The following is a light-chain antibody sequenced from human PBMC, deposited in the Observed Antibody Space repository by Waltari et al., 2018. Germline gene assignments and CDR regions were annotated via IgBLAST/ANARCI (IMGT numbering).Light chain of an antibody. CDR1: QSVRRS. J-gene: IGKJ1*01. Sequence: IVLTQSPGTLSLSPGERATLSCRASQSVRRSLAWYQQKPGQAPKLPIYGASTRATGIPDRFTGSGSGTDFSLTISSLEPEDFAIYFCQHYVRLPATFGQGTKVEIK. CDR2: GAS. V-gene: IGKV3-20*01. CDR3: QHYVRLPAT.